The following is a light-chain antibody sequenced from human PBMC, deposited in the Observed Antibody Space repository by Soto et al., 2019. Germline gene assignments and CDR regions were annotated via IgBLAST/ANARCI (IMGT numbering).Light chain of an antibody. V-gene: IGLV1-47*02. Sequence: QAVVTQPPSASGTPGQRVTISCSGSSSNIGSNYVYWYQQLPGTAPKLLIYGNNKRPSGVPDRFSGSKSGTSASLAISGLRSEDEADYYCAAWDDSLSGSYVFATGTKVTVL. CDR2: GNN. J-gene: IGLJ1*01. CDR3: AAWDDSLSGSYV. CDR1: SSNIGSNY.